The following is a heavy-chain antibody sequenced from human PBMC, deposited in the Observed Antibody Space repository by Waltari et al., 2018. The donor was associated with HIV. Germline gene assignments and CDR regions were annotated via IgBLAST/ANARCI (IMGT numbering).Heavy chain of an antibody. J-gene: IGHJ6*02. CDR1: GYTFSAYA. CDR3: ARGVALVRGVKIRGHMDV. Sequence: VQLVQSGAEVKRPGASVRVSCTSSGYTFSAYAINWVRQAPGQGLEWMGWINNDDGQTNFAEKCQGRVTMTTDTSKSTASMELRSLRSDDTAVYFCARGVALVRGVKIRGHMDVWGQGTTVTVSS. D-gene: IGHD3-10*01. V-gene: IGHV1-18*01. CDR2: INNDDGQT.